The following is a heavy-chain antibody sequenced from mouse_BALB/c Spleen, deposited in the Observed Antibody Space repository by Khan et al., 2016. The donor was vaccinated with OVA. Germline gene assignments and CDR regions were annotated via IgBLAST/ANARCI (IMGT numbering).Heavy chain of an antibody. CDR1: GYIFTSYW. D-gene: IGHD3-3*01. CDR3: ARGDEDNYAMDY. CDR2: IYPGTGST. V-gene: IGHV1-76*01. J-gene: IGHJ4*01. Sequence: QVQLKQSGTELVRPGASVKLSCKTSGYIFTSYWIHWINQRSGQGLEWIAWIYPGTGSTYYTEKFTGKATLTADKSSSTAYMQLSSLKSEDSAVYFCARGDEDNYAMDYWGQGTSVTVSS.